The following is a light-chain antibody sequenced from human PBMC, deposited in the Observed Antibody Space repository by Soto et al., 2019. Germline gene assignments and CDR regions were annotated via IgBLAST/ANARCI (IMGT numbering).Light chain of an antibody. CDR2: YAS. CDR1: ESVDSN. CDR3: QHYSNWPPT. J-gene: IGKJ3*01. V-gene: IGKV3-15*01. Sequence: EMVMTQSPATLSVSPGERVTLSCRASESVDSNLAWYQQKPGQGPSLLIYYASTRVTGVPDRFSGSGSGTEFTLTISSLQSEDFGVYYCQHYSNWPPTFGPGTKVEIK.